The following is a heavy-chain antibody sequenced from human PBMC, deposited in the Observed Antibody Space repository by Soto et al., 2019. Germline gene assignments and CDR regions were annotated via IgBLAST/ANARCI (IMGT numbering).Heavy chain of an antibody. CDR1: GFTFSSYA. Sequence: PGGSLRLSCAASGFTFSSYAMSWVRQAPGKGLEWVSAISGSGGSTYYADSVEGRFTISRDNSKNTLYLQMNSLRAEDTAVYYCAKYGVYSSSCYERGDNWFDPWGQGTLVTVSS. J-gene: IGHJ5*02. D-gene: IGHD6-13*01. CDR3: AKYGVYSSSCYERGDNWFDP. V-gene: IGHV3-23*01. CDR2: ISGSGGST.